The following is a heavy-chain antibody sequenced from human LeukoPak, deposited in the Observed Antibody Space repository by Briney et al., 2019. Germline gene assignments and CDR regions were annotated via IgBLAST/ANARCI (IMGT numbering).Heavy chain of an antibody. D-gene: IGHD2-2*01. CDR3: ASTLDIVVVPAAEAFDY. CDR2: IYHSGST. Sequence: SETLSLTCTVSGYSISSGYYWGWIRQLPGKGLEWIGSIYHSGSTYYNPSLKSRVTISVDTSKNQFSLKLSSVTAADTAVYYCASTLDIVVVPAAEAFDYWGQGTLVTVSS. V-gene: IGHV4-38-2*02. CDR1: GYSISSGYY. J-gene: IGHJ4*02.